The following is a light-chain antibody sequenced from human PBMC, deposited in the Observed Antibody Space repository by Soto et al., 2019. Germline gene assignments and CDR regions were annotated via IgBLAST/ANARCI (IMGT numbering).Light chain of an antibody. J-gene: IGLJ2*01. CDR3: GTWDSSLSAVV. Sequence: SVLTKPPSVSAAPGQKVTISCSGSSSNVGKNYVSWSQHLPGTAPKVLIYDNEKRPSGIPDRFSASKSGTSATLAITGLQTGDEADYYCGTWDSSLSAVVFGGGTKLTVL. CDR1: SSNVGKNY. V-gene: IGLV1-51*01. CDR2: DNE.